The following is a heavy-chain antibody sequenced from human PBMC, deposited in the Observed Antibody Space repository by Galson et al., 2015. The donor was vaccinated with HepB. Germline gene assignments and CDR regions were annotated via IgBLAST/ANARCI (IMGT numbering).Heavy chain of an antibody. V-gene: IGHV4-39*01. CDR2: IYYSGST. CDR1: TFSSYW. J-gene: IGHJ6*03. CDR3: ARHERELRFLEWLVYYMDV. D-gene: IGHD3-3*01. Sequence: TFSSYWMNWVRQAPGKGLEWIGSIYYSGSTYYNPSLKSRVTISVDTSKNQFSLKLSSVTAADTAVYYCARHERELRFLEWLVYYMDVWGKGTTVTVSS.